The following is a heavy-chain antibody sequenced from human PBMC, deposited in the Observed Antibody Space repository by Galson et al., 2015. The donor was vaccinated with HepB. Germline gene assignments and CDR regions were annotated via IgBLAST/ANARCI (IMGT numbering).Heavy chain of an antibody. J-gene: IGHJ4*02. V-gene: IGHV1-69*13. Sequence: SVKVSCKASGGTFSSYAISWVRQAPGQGLEWMGGIIPIFGTANYAQKFQGRVTITADESTSTAYMELSSLRSEDTAVYYCASSGDYSNYVMNDYWGQGTLVTVSS. CDR3: ASSGDYSNYVMNDY. D-gene: IGHD4-11*01. CDR2: IIPIFGTA. CDR1: GGTFSSYA.